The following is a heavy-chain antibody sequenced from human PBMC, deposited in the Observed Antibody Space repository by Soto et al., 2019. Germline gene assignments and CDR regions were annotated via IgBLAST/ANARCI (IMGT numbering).Heavy chain of an antibody. CDR3: AKDTAYYYDSTGDYGMDV. CDR1: GFTFSSYG. J-gene: IGHJ6*02. Sequence: QVQLVESGGGVVQPGRSLRLSCAASGFTFSSYGMHWVRQAPGKGLEWVAVISYDGSNKYYADSVKGRFTISIDNSKNTLYLQMNSLRAEDTAVYYCAKDTAYYYDSTGDYGMDVWGQGTTVTVSS. CDR2: ISYDGSNK. V-gene: IGHV3-30*18. D-gene: IGHD3-22*01.